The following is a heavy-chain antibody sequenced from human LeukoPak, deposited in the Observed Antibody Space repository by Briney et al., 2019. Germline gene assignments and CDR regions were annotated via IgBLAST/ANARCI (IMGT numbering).Heavy chain of an antibody. Sequence: GGSLRLSCAASGFTFSNYAMSWVRQPPGKGLEWVSSISSSSSYIYYADSVKGRFTISRDNAKNSLYLQMNSLRAEDMALYYCAKSVAAAGIDAFDIWGQGTMVTVSS. CDR1: GFTFSNYA. D-gene: IGHD6-13*01. J-gene: IGHJ3*02. CDR3: AKSVAAAGIDAFDI. CDR2: ISSSSSYI. V-gene: IGHV3-21*04.